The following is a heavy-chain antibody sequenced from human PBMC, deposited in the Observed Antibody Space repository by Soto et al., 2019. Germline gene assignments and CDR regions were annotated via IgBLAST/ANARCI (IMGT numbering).Heavy chain of an antibody. V-gene: IGHV4-31*03. CDR1: GGSISSGGYY. CDR3: ARVLPDYYDSTEAFDL. CDR2: IYYSGST. D-gene: IGHD3-22*01. J-gene: IGHJ2*01. Sequence: QVQLQESGPGLVKPSQTLSLTCTVSGGSISSGGYYWSWIRQHPGKGLEWIGYIYYSGSTYYNPSLKSRVTISVDTSKNQFSLKLSSVTAADTAVYYCARVLPDYYDSTEAFDLWGRGTLVTVSS.